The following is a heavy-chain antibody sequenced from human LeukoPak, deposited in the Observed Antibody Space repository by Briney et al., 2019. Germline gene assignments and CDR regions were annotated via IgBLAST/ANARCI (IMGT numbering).Heavy chain of an antibody. CDR3: ARDAGIVAFDI. V-gene: IGHV3-21*01. J-gene: IGHJ3*02. Sequence: GGSLRLSCVASGFTFGGYTINWVRQAPGKGLEWVSSMSSSVNMYVSESVKSRFPISRDSARNSVSLQLNSLRVEATAVYYSARDAGIVAFDIWGQGTMVAVSS. CDR1: GFTFGGYT. CDR2: MSSSVNM. D-gene: IGHD2-15*01.